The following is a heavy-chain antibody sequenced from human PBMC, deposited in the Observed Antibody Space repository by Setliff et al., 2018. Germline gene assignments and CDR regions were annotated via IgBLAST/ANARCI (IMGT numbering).Heavy chain of an antibody. CDR1: GGTFSSYA. CDR3: ARVVTGTTPFFDI. CDR2: IIPIFGTA. Sequence: ASVKVSCKASGGTFSSYAISWVRQAPGQGLEWMGGIIPIFGTANYAQKFQGRVTITAGESTSTAYMELSSLRSEDTAVYYCARVVTGTTPFFDIWGQGTMVT. D-gene: IGHD1-7*01. J-gene: IGHJ3*02. V-gene: IGHV1-69*13.